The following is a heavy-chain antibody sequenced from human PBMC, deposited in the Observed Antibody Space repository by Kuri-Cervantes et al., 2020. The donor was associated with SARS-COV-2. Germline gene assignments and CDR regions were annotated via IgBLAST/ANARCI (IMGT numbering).Heavy chain of an antibody. CDR2: ITDNGGST. J-gene: IGHJ4*02. Sequence: GESLKISCAASGFTFRRNAMGWVRQAPGKGLEWVSAITDNGGSTYYANSVKGRFTISRDNSKNTLYLQINSLTAEDTAIYYRAKDADTTGYFQYYFDYWGQGTLVTGSS. D-gene: IGHD3-22*01. CDR1: GFTFRRNA. V-gene: IGHV3-23*01. CDR3: AKDADTTGYFQYYFDY.